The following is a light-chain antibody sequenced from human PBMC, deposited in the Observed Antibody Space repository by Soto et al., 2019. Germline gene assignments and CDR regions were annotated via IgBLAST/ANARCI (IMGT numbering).Light chain of an antibody. J-gene: IGLJ3*02. Sequence: QSALTQPASVSGSPGQSITISCTGTSTDVGSYNLVSWYQQHPGKAPKLMIYEGSKRPSGVSNRFSGSKSGNMASLTISGLQAEDEADYYCCSYASSSPWVFGGGTKLTVL. V-gene: IGLV2-23*01. CDR3: CSYASSSPWV. CDR2: EGS. CDR1: STDVGSYNL.